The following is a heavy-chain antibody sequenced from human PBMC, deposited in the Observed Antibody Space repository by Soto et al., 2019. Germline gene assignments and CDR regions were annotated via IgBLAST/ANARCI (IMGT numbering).Heavy chain of an antibody. CDR2: IIPIFGTA. J-gene: IGHJ5*02. D-gene: IGHD6-13*01. V-gene: IGHV1-69*13. CDR1: GGTFGSYA. CDR3: ARDRIAAAGTFWFDP. Sequence: SVKVSCKASGGTFGSYAISWVRQAPGQGLEWMGGIIPIFGTANYAQKFQGRVTITADESTSTAYMELSSLRSEDTAVYYCARDRIAAAGTFWFDPWGQGTLVTVSS.